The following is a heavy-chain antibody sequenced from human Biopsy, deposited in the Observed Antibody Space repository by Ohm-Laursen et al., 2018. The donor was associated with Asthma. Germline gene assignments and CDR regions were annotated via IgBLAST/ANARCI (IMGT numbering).Heavy chain of an antibody. Sequence: SSVKVSCKSLGGTFNTYVIGWVRQAPGQGLEWMGGINSVFGTTTYPQKFQDRVTITADDSTSTVYMELSSLRSKDMAVYYCARKAGSCISRTCYSLDFWGQGTLVTVSS. CDR2: INSVFGTT. J-gene: IGHJ4*02. CDR1: GGTFNTYV. V-gene: IGHV1-69*01. CDR3: ARKAGSCISRTCYSLDF. D-gene: IGHD2-2*01.